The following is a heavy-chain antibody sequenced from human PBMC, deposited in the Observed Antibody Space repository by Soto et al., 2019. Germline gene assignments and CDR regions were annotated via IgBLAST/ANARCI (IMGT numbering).Heavy chain of an antibody. CDR3: ASSKSSSWHNFDY. V-gene: IGHV3-30*04. Sequence: QVKLVESGGGMVQPGRSLRLTCAAIGFTFSDYSMHWVRQAPGKGLEWVSIISYDGSQKYYADSVRGRFTISRDNSKNTLYLQMNTLRAEDTAMYFCASSKSSSWHNFDYWGQGPLVTVSS. CDR2: ISYDGSQK. J-gene: IGHJ4*02. D-gene: IGHD6-19*01. CDR1: GFTFSDYS.